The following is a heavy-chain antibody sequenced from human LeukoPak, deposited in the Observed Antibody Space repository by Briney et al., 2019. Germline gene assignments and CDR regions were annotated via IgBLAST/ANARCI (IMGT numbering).Heavy chain of an antibody. J-gene: IGHJ6*03. V-gene: IGHV3-30-3*01. Sequence: SGGSLRLSCAASGFTFSSYAMHWVRQAPGKGLEWVAVISYDGSNKYYADSVKGRFTISRDNSKNTLYLQMNSLRAEDTAVYYCARVPMIGHYMDVWGKGTTVTVSS. CDR3: ARVPMIGHYMDV. CDR1: GFTFSSYA. CDR2: ISYDGSNK. D-gene: IGHD2-21*01.